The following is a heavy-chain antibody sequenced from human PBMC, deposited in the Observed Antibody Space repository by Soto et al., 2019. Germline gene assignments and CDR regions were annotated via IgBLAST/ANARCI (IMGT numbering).Heavy chain of an antibody. Sequence: GGSLRLSCAASGFTFSSYSMNWVRQAPGKGLEWVSYISSSSSTIYYADSVKGRFTISRDNAKNSLYLQMNSLRAEDTAVYYCARDALAQGLWFGELSWFDPWGQGTLVTVSS. J-gene: IGHJ5*02. CDR1: GFTFSSYS. V-gene: IGHV3-48*01. CDR2: ISSSSSTI. D-gene: IGHD3-10*01. CDR3: ARDALAQGLWFGELSWFDP.